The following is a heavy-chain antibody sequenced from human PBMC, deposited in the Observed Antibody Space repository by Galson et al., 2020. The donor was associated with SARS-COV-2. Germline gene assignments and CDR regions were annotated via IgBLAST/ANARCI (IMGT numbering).Heavy chain of an antibody. J-gene: IGHJ4*02. CDR1: GFTFSSYG. CDR3: AKVGIVVARDY. Sequence: GGSLRLSCAASGFTFSSYGMHWVRQAPGKGLEWVAVISYDGSNKYYADSVKGRFTISRDNSKNTLYLQMNSLRAEDTAVYYCAKVGIVVARDYWGQGTLVTFSS. D-gene: IGHD6-19*01. V-gene: IGHV3-30*18. CDR2: ISYDGSNK.